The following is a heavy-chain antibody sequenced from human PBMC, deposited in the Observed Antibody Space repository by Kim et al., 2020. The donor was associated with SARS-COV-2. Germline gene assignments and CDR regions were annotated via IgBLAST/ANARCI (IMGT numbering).Heavy chain of an antibody. CDR3: ARDPWAGL. CDR2: ISSDGSNK. D-gene: IGHD1-26*01. J-gene: IGHJ2*01. Sequence: GGSLRLSCAASGFTFSSCAFHWVRQAPGKGLEWVAVISSDGSNKNYADSVTGRFTISRDNSKNTMSLQMNSLSAEDNAPYDCARDPWAGLGGR. CDR1: GFTFSSCA. V-gene: IGHV3-30-3*01.